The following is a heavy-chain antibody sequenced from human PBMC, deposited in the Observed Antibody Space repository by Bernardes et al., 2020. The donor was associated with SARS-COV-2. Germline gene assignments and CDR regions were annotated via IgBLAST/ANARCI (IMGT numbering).Heavy chain of an antibody. Sequence: GGSLRLSCAASGFTVSSNYMSWVRQAPGTGLEWVSVIYSGSNTYYADSVKGRFTISRDNSKNTLYLQMNSLRAEDTAVYYCAGTPTPYSSGWYTYEFFDYWGQGTLVTVSS. J-gene: IGHJ4*02. CDR3: AGTPTPYSSGWYTYEFFDY. CDR1: GFTVSSNY. V-gene: IGHV3-66*01. D-gene: IGHD6-19*01. CDR2: IYSGSNT.